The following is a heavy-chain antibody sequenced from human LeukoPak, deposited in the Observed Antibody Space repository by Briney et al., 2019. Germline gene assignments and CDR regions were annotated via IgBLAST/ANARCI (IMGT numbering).Heavy chain of an antibody. D-gene: IGHD6-19*01. CDR2: ISYSGST. CDR1: GGSISSYY. CDR3: ARPYTSGWYGVFDI. V-gene: IGHV4-59*08. Sequence: QSSETLSLTRTVSGGSISSYYWSWIRQSPGKGLEWIGYISYSGSTNYNPSLKSRVTISVDTSKNQFSLKLSSVAAADTAVYYCARPYTSGWYGVFDIWGQGTMVTVSS. J-gene: IGHJ3*02.